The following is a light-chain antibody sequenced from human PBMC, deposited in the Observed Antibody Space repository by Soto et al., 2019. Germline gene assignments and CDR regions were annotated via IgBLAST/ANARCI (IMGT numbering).Light chain of an antibody. Sequence: DIQMTQSPSTLSASVGDRVTITCRASQSISSWLAWYQQKPGKAPKLLIYTASTLQSGVPSRFSGSRTGTEFTLAISSLQPDDSATYYCQQYNDNWTFGQGTKVEIK. CDR2: TAS. V-gene: IGKV1-5*03. CDR1: QSISSW. J-gene: IGKJ1*01. CDR3: QQYNDNWT.